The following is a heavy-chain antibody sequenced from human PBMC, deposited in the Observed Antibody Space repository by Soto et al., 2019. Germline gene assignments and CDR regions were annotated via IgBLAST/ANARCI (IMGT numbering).Heavy chain of an antibody. CDR1: GFTVSSYQ. Sequence: EVQMAETGGGLIQPGGSLRLSCAASGFTVSSYQMSWVRQAPGKGLEWLSVLYGAGDSHYADSVKGRFTISRDYSNNVVYLQINSLRAEDTAVYYCSRGHSNGANYFESWGQGTLVTVSS. CDR3: SRGHSNGANYFES. CDR2: LYGAGDS. J-gene: IGHJ4*02. V-gene: IGHV3-53*02. D-gene: IGHD4-4*01.